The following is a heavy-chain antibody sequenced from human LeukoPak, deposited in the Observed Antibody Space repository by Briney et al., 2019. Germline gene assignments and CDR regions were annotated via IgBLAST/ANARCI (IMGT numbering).Heavy chain of an antibody. CDR3: ARGKYPDNDDYMDV. J-gene: IGHJ6*03. D-gene: IGHD1-1*01. CDR1: GFTFSSYE. V-gene: IGHV3-48*03. Sequence: SGGSLRLSCAASGFTFSSYEMNWVRQAPGKGLEWVSYISSSGSTIYYADSVKGRFTISRDNAKNSLYLQMNSLRVEDTALYYCARGKYPDNDDYMDVWGKGTTVTVSS. CDR2: ISSSGSTI.